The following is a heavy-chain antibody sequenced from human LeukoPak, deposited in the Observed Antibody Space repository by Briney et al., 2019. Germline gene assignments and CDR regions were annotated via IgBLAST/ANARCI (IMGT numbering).Heavy chain of an antibody. CDR3: ARGTYYYDSSGYSRNDY. V-gene: IGHV1-2*02. CDR1: GYTFSDYY. CDR2: INPDSGGT. J-gene: IGHJ4*02. D-gene: IGHD3-22*01. Sequence: ASVKVSCKASGYTFSDYYMHWVRQAPGQGLEWMGWINPDSGGTKYAQKFQDRVTMTSDTSISTAYMELSRLRSDDTAVYYCARGTYYYDSSGYSRNDYWGQGTLVTVSS.